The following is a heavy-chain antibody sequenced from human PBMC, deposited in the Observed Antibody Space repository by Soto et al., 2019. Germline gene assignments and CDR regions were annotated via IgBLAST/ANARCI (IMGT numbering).Heavy chain of an antibody. Sequence: LSLTCAVSGGSISSSNWWSWVRQPPGKGLEWIGEIYHSGSTNYNPSLKSRVTISVDKSKNQFSLKLSSVTAADTAVYYCARERFENYYGMDVWGQGTRVTVSS. CDR1: GGSISSSNW. D-gene: IGHD3-3*01. CDR3: ARERFENYYGMDV. CDR2: IYHSGST. J-gene: IGHJ6*02. V-gene: IGHV4-4*02.